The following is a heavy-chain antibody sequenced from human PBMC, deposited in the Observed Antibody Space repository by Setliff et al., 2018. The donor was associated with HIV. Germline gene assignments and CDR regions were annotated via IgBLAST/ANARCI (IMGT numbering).Heavy chain of an antibody. Sequence: ASVKVSCKAAGYSFAAYYIHWVRQAPGQGLEWMGWINPNSGGTNYAQKFQGRVTLTRDTSISTAKMELSGLRSDDTAVYYCARDPALTYSGYVYWYFDLWGRGTLVTVSS. V-gene: IGHV1-2*02. CDR2: INPNSGGT. CDR1: GYSFAAYY. CDR3: ARDPALTYSGYVYWYFDL. J-gene: IGHJ2*01. D-gene: IGHD5-12*01.